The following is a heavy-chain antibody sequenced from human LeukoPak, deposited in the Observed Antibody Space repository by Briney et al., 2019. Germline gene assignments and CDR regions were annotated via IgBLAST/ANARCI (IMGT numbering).Heavy chain of an antibody. J-gene: IGHJ4*02. CDR2: INPNSGST. CDR1: GYTFTGYY. V-gene: IGHV1-2*02. D-gene: IGHD3-9*01. Sequence: ASVKVSCKASGYTFTGYYMHWVRQAPGQGLEWMGWINPNSGSTNYAQKFQGRVTMTRDTSISTAYMELSRLRSDDTAVYYCAREDDILTRGTDYWGQGTLVTVSS. CDR3: AREDDILTRGTDY.